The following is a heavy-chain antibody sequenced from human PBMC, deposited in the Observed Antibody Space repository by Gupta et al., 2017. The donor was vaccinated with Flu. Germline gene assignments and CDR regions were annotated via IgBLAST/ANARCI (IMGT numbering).Heavy chain of an antibody. CDR3: ARVFRCYYYVDV. J-gene: IGHJ6*03. CDR2: ISTSRSTI. V-gene: IGHV3-11*01. Sequence: IRQAPGKGLEWVSYISTSRSTIYYADSVKGRFTISRDDAKNSLYLQMNSLGAEDTAVYYCARVFRCYYYVDVWGTGTTVTVSS.